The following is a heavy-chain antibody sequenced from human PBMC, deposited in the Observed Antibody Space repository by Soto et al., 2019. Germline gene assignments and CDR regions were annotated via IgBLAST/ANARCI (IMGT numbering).Heavy chain of an antibody. Sequence: QVQLQQWGAGLLKPSETLSLTCAVYGGSFSDFFWSWIRQPPGKGLEWIGESTHSRRTNYNPSLITRFTISVDTTKTQFSLKLTAVTAADTAVHYCARETSTGTMSYWGQGTLVTVSS. CDR2: STHSRRT. CDR1: GGSFSDFF. V-gene: IGHV4-34*01. J-gene: IGHJ4*02. D-gene: IGHD1-1*01. CDR3: ARETSTGTMSY.